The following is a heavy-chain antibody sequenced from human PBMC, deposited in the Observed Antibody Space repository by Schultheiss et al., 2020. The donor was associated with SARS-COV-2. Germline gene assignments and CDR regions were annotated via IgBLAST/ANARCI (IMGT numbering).Heavy chain of an antibody. CDR1: GFAFSSYA. CDR3: AKPIQLNPEFDY. CDR2: ISYDGSNK. D-gene: IGHD5-18*01. V-gene: IGHV3-30*18. Sequence: SLKISCAASGFAFSSYAMNWVRQAPGKGLEWVAVISYDGSNKYYADSVKGRFTISRDNSKNTLYLQMNSLRAEDTAVYYCAKPIQLNPEFDYWGQGTLVTVSS. J-gene: IGHJ4*02.